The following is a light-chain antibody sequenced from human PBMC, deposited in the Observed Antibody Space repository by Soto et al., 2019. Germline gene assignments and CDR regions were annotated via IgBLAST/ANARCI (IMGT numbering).Light chain of an antibody. CDR3: CSFAGSYTFDVV. CDR2: DVS. Sequence: QSALTQPRSVSGSPGQSVTISCTGTSSDVGGYNYVSWYQQHPGKAPKLMIYDVSKRPSGVPDRFSGSKSGNTASLTISGFQAEDEADYYCCSFAGSYTFDVVFGGGTKVTVL. J-gene: IGLJ2*01. CDR1: SSDVGGYNY. V-gene: IGLV2-11*01.